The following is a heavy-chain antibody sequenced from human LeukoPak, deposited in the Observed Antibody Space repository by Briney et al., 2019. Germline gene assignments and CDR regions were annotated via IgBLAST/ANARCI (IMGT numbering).Heavy chain of an antibody. D-gene: IGHD5-24*01. CDR2: IIPIFGTA. J-gene: IGHJ4*02. V-gene: IGHV1-69*05. CDR3: ARALRMATIPGVNMNYFDY. Sequence: SVKVSCKASGGTFSSYAISWVRQAPGQGLEWMGGIIPIFGTANYAQKFQGRVTMTRDPSTSTVYTELSSLRSEDTAVYYCARALRMATIPGVNMNYFDYWGQGTLVTVSS. CDR1: GGTFSSYA.